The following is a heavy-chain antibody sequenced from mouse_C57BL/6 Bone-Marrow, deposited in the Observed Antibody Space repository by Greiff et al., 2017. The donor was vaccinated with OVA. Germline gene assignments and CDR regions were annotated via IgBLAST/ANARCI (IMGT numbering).Heavy chain of an antibody. CDR2: IDPENGDT. CDR3: TTPDGYYFRFAY. D-gene: IGHD2-3*01. J-gene: IGHJ3*01. V-gene: IGHV14-4*01. CDR1: GFNIKDDY. Sequence: VQLQRSGAELVRPGASVKLSCTASGFNIKDDYMHWVKQRPEQGLEWIGWIDPENGDTEYASKFQGKATITADTSSNTAYLQLSSLTSEDTAVYYCTTPDGYYFRFAYWGQGTLVTVSA.